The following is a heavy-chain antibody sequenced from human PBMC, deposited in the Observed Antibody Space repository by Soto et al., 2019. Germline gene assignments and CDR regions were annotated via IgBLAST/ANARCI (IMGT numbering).Heavy chain of an antibody. CDR1: GYSFTSYW. Sequence: GESLKISCKTSGYSFTSYWTAWVRQMPGKGLEWMGIIYPGDSDTRYSPSFQGQVTISADKSIRTAYPQWSSLKASDTAIYYCARGSSLVRGISSYFDSWGQGTLVTVSS. J-gene: IGHJ4*02. CDR2: IYPGDSDT. CDR3: ARGSSLVRGISSYFDS. V-gene: IGHV5-51*01. D-gene: IGHD3-10*01.